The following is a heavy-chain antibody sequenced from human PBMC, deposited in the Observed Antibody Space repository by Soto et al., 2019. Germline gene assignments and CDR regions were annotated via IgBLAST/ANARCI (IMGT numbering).Heavy chain of an antibody. D-gene: IGHD6-25*01. CDR3: TRVVATAAGPYGKDV. V-gene: IGHV1-18*01. CDR2: ISAYNGNT. CDR1: GYTFTSYV. J-gene: IGHJ6*02. Sequence: QVQLVQSGAEVKKPGASVKVSCRASGYTFTSYVISWVRQAPAQGLEWMGWISAYNGNTNFAQKLQGRVTMTTDTSTSTAYMELRRLRSDDTGVYSCTRVVATAAGPYGKDVWGQGTTVTVSS.